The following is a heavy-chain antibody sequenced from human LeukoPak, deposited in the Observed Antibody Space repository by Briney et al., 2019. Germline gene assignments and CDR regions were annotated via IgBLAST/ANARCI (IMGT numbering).Heavy chain of an antibody. D-gene: IGHD2-15*01. CDR2: IYHSGST. V-gene: IGHV4-38-2*02. Sequence: SETLSLTRTVSGYSISSGYYWGWIRQPPGKGLEWIGSIYHSGSTYYNPSLKSRVTISVDTSKNQFSLKLSSVTAADTAVYYCARVPAYCSGGSCYPYYFDYWGQGTLVTVSS. J-gene: IGHJ4*02. CDR3: ARVPAYCSGGSCYPYYFDY. CDR1: GYSISSGYY.